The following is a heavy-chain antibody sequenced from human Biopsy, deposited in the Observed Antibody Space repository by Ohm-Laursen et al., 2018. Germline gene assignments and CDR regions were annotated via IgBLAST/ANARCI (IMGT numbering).Heavy chain of an antibody. D-gene: IGHD3-3*01. CDR1: GFSFRDNY. V-gene: IGHV3-23*01. CDR2: INGSGGST. Sequence: SLRLSCAASGFSFRDNYMDWVRQAPGKGLECVSLINGSGGSTYYADPVKGRFTISRDNSKNTLYLQMNSLRAEDTTMYYCARDLYDFCGGCPFDPWGQGTLVTVSP. CDR3: ARDLYDFCGGCPFDP. J-gene: IGHJ5*02.